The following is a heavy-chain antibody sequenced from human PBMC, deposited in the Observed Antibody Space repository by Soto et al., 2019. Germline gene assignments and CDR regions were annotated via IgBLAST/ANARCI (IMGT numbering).Heavy chain of an antibody. D-gene: IGHD6-19*01. CDR1: GFTFSSYG. CDR3: AKDHSSGWYRLVDY. J-gene: IGHJ4*02. CDR2: ISYDGSNK. Sequence: QVQLVESGGGVVQPGRSLRLSCAASGFTFSSYGMHWVRQAPGKGLEWVAVISYDGSNKYYADSVKGRFTISRDNSKNTLYLQMNSLRAKDTAVYYCAKDHSSGWYRLVDYWGQGTLVTVSS. V-gene: IGHV3-30*18.